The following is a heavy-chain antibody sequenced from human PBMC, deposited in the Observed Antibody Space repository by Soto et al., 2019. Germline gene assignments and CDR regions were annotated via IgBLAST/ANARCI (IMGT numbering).Heavy chain of an antibody. J-gene: IGHJ4*02. CDR1: GFTFSSYA. Sequence: QVQLVESGGGVVQPGGSLRLSCAASGFTFSSYAMHWVRQAPGKGLEWVAVISYDGSNKYYADSVKGRFTISRDNSKNTLYLQMNSLRAEDTDVYYCASPRRDGIVEAVNFDYWGQGTLVTVSS. V-gene: IGHV3-30-3*01. D-gene: IGHD3-22*01. CDR2: ISYDGSNK. CDR3: ASPRRDGIVEAVNFDY.